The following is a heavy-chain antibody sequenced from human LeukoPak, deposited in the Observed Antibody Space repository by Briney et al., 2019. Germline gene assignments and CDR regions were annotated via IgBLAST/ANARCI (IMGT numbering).Heavy chain of an antibody. CDR2: ISSSGSGGNT. CDR3: AKDQRWESPHYLDS. J-gene: IGHJ4*02. D-gene: IGHD1-26*01. Sequence: GGSLGLSCAASGVTLSTYAMSWARQAPGRGLEWVSGISSSGSGGNTYYADSVRGRFTISRDNSKNTLYVQMNSLRDEDTAVYYCAKDQRWESPHYLDSWGQGTLVTVSS. V-gene: IGHV3-23*01. CDR1: GVTLSTYA.